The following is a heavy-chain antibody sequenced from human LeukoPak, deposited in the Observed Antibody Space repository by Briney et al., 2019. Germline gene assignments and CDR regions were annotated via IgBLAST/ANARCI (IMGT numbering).Heavy chain of an antibody. CDR3: TRARGGYTSGIDY. CDR2: IRSKAFGATT. Sequence: GRSLRLSCIGSGFNFGDYAMTWVRQAPGKGLEWVGFIRSKAFGATTESVASVKGRFSISRDDSKTIAYLQMNNLKAEDTAIYYCTRARGGYTSGIDYWGQGTLVTVSS. J-gene: IGHJ4*02. V-gene: IGHV3-49*04. CDR1: GFNFGDYA. D-gene: IGHD6-19*01.